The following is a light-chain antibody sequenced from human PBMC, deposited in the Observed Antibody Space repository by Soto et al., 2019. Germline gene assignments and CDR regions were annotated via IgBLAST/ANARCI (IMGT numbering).Light chain of an antibody. V-gene: IGKV3-20*01. CDR1: QSVSSSY. CDR2: GAS. Sequence: EIVLTQSPGTLSLSPGERATLSCRASQSVSSSYLAWYQQKPGQGPRLLIYGASSRATGIPDRFSGSGSGTDFTLSISRLEPEDCAVDYCQQYGSSPPVTFGQGTKLEIK. CDR3: QQYGSSPPVT. J-gene: IGKJ2*01.